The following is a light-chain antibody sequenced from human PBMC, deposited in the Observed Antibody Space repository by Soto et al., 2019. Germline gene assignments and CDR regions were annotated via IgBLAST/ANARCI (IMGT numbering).Light chain of an antibody. CDR2: DAS. Sequence: EIVMTQSPATLSVSPWERATLSCGASQSVSSNLAWYQQKPGQAPRLLISDASTRATGIPARFSGSGSGTEFTLTVSSLQSEDFAVYYCQQYIKWPITFGQGTRLENK. CDR1: QSVSSN. J-gene: IGKJ5*01. CDR3: QQYIKWPIT. V-gene: IGKV3-15*01.